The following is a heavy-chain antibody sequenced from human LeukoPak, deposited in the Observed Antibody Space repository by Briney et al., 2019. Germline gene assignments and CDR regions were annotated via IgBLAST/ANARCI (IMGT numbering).Heavy chain of an antibody. J-gene: IGHJ4*02. Sequence: PGGSLRLSCAASGFTFSSYWMHWVRQAPGKGLVWVSRINGDGSTTNYADSVKGRFTISRDNAKNTLYLQMNSLKAEDTAVYYCVRGNPGNFDYWGQGTLVTVSS. CDR1: GFTFSSYW. CDR3: VRGNPGNFDY. CDR2: INGDGSTT. V-gene: IGHV3-74*01.